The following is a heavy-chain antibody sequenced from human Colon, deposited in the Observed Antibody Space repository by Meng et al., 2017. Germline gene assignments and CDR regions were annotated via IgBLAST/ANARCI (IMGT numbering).Heavy chain of an antibody. J-gene: IGHJ4*02. V-gene: IGHV2-5*02. CDR2: IYWDDDK. D-gene: IGHD7-27*01. CDR1: GFALSGVT. Sequence: QITLKESGPPLVKPTQTLTLTCSISGFALSGVTGAWIRQPPGKALEWLAVIYWDDDKRYRPSLESRLTITKDTSKNQVVLTMTNVDPVDTATYYCARARELWGRPLPSPFDYWGPGTLVTVSS. CDR3: ARARELWGRPLPSPFDY.